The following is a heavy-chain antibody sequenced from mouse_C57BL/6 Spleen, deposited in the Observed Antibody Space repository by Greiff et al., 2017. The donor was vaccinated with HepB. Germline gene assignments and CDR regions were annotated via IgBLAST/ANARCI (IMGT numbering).Heavy chain of an antibody. CDR3: ERSEGDY. Sequence: QVQLQQSGAELVRPGTSVKVSCKASGYAFTNYLIEWVKQRPGQGLEWIGVINPGSGGTNYNEKFKGKATLTADKSSSTAYMQLSSLTSEDSAVYFCERSEGDYWGQGTTLTVSS. J-gene: IGHJ2*01. CDR1: GYAFTNYL. V-gene: IGHV1-54*01. CDR2: INPGSGGT.